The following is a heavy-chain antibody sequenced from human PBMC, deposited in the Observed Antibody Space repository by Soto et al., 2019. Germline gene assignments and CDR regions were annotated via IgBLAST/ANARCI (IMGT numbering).Heavy chain of an antibody. CDR2: TSGSGGGT. J-gene: IGHJ4*02. D-gene: IGHD7-27*01. Sequence: CGSLRLPWAAAGFTFSTYSINWVRQAPGKGLEWVSTTSGSGGGTYYADSVNGRFTISGDNSKNTLFLQMNSLRAEDTALYFCARNWGIFDYWGQGTLVTVSS. V-gene: IGHV3-23*01. CDR1: GFTFSTYS. CDR3: ARNWGIFDY.